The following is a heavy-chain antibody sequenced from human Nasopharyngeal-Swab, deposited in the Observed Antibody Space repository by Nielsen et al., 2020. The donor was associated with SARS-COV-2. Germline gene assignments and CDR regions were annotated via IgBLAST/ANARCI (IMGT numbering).Heavy chain of an antibody. Sequence: SVKVSCKASGYTFTSYYMHWVRQAPGQGLEWMGRIIPILGIANYAQKFQGRVTITADKSTSTAYMELSSLRSEDTAVYYCARDGAVAVTTSGTTTDYWGQGTLVTVSS. J-gene: IGHJ4*02. CDR2: IIPILGIA. CDR1: GYTFTSYY. V-gene: IGHV1-69*04. D-gene: IGHD4-11*01. CDR3: ARDGAVAVTTSGTTTDY.